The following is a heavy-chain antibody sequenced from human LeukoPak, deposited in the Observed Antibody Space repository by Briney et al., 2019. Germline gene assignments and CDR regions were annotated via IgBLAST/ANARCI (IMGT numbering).Heavy chain of an antibody. Sequence: GGSLRLSCAVSGITLSNYGMTWVRQAPGKGLEWVAGISDSGGSTNYADSVKGRFTISGDNPKNTLYLQMKSLRAEDTAVYFCAKRGVVIRVILVGFHKEAYYFDSWGQGALVTVSS. J-gene: IGHJ4*02. CDR1: GITLSNYG. D-gene: IGHD3-22*01. CDR2: ISDSGGST. CDR3: AKRGVVIRVILVGFHKEAYYFDS. V-gene: IGHV3-23*01.